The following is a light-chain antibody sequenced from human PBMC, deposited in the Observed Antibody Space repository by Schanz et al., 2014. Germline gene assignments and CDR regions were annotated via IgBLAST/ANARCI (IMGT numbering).Light chain of an antibody. Sequence: DIQMTQSPSSLSASVGDRVTITCRASQRVSVWLAWYQQKPGKAPKLLIYKASSLQSGVPSRFSGSGSGTEFTLTISSLQPDDLATYYCQQYNSYSRTFGQGTKVEIK. V-gene: IGKV1-5*03. CDR2: KAS. CDR1: QRVSVW. CDR3: QQYNSYSRT. J-gene: IGKJ1*01.